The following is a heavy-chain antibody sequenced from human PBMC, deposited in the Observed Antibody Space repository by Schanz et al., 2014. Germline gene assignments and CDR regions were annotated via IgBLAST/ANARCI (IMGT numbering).Heavy chain of an antibody. CDR2: LSSDESRK. J-gene: IGHJ4*02. V-gene: IGHV3-30-3*01. D-gene: IGHD3-22*01. CDR3: AKDAAYYDSVIFPDH. CDR1: GFTFNSYA. Sequence: VQLVESGGGLAQPGGSLRLSCAASGFTFNSYAFHWVRQAPGKGLEWVAVLSSDESRKFYADSVKGRFTISRDNSKNTLYLQMNSLRVEDTAIYFCAKDAAYYDSVIFPDHWGQGTLVTVSS.